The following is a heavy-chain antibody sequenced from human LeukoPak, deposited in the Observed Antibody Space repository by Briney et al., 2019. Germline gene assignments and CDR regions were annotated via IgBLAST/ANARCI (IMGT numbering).Heavy chain of an antibody. CDR2: LTGDGGRA. CDR1: RLTFSSFA. CDR3: AKGTYFDSGASAY. J-gene: IGHJ4*02. Sequence: GGSLRLSCVASRLTFSSFAMSWVRQAPGKGLEWVSTLTGDGGRAYYADSVKGRFTISRDNSNNTLLLQMHSLRADDTAVYYCAKGTYFDSGASAYWGQGTLVVVSS. V-gene: IGHV3-23*01. D-gene: IGHD3-22*01.